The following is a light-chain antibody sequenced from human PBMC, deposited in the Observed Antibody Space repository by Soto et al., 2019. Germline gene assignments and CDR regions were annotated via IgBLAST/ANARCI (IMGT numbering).Light chain of an antibody. CDR1: QGISNW. J-gene: IGKJ4*01. Sequence: DIQMTQSPSSVSASVGDRVSITCRASQGISNWLAWYQQKPGRAPKLLIYTGSSLQSGVPSRFSGTGSGTDFTLTISSLQPEDVATYYCRQANRFPRTFGGGTKVDIK. V-gene: IGKV1-12*01. CDR3: RQANRFPRT. CDR2: TGS.